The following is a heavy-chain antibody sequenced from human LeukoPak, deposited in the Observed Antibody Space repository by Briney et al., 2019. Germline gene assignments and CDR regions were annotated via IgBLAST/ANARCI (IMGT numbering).Heavy chain of an antibody. CDR2: IKTRSDGGTA. CDR1: GFIFSNAW. J-gene: IGHJ4*02. CDR3: TTEKGYSSSLTFDF. D-gene: IGHD6-6*01. Sequence: GGSLRLSCATSGFIFSNAWMSWVRQAPGKGLEWVGRIKTRSDGGTADYAAPVKGRFTISRDDSKDTLYLQANSLKTEDTAVYYCTTEKGYSSSLTFDFWGQGTLVTVSS. V-gene: IGHV3-15*01.